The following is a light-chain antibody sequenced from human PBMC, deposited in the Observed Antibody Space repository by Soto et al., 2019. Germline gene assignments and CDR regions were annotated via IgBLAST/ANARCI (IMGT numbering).Light chain of an antibody. V-gene: IGLV1-44*01. Sequence: QSVLTQPPSASGTPGQRVTSCCSGSSSNIGSNTVNWYQQLPGTAPKLLIYSNNQRPSGVPDRFSGSKSGTSASLAISGLQSEDEADYYCAAWDDSLNVVFGTGTKVTVL. CDR2: SNN. CDR1: SSNIGSNT. CDR3: AAWDDSLNVV. J-gene: IGLJ1*01.